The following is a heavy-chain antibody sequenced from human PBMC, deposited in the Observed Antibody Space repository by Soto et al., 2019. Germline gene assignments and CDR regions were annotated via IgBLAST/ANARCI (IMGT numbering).Heavy chain of an antibody. CDR2: IYYSGST. V-gene: IGHV4-31*03. CDR1: GGSISSGGYY. D-gene: IGHD3-16*01. CDR3: ARVGGINWFDP. Sequence: QVQLQESGPGLVKPSQTVSLTCTACGGSISSGGYYWSWIRQHPGKGLEWIGYIYYSGSTYYNPSLKSRVTISVDTSKNQFSLKLSSVTAADTAVYYCARVGGINWFDPWGQGTLVTVSS. J-gene: IGHJ5*02.